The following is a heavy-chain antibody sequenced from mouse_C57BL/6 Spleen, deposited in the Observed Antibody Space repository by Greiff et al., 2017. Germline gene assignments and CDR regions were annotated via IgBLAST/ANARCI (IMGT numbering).Heavy chain of an antibody. V-gene: IGHV14-4*01. CDR1: GFNIKDDY. CDR3: THGYDEDY. CDR2: IDPENGDT. Sequence: EVQLQESGAELVRPGASVKLSCTASGFNIKDDYMHWVKQRPEQGLEWIGWIDPENGDTEYASKFQGKATITADTSSNTAYLQLSSLTSEDTAVYYCTHGYDEDYWGQGTTRTVSS. D-gene: IGHD2-2*01. J-gene: IGHJ2*01.